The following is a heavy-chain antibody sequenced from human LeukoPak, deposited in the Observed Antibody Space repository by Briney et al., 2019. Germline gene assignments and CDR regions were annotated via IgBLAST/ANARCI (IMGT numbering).Heavy chain of an antibody. CDR2: IYSGGST. Sequence: GGSLRLSCVASGFPFSSYWMTWVRQAPGKGLEWVSVIYSGGSTYYADSVKGRFTISRDNSKNTLYLQMNSLRAEDTAVYYCARVQTLAVAGRGGWFDPWGQGTLVTVSS. D-gene: IGHD6-19*01. CDR1: GFPFSSYW. J-gene: IGHJ5*02. V-gene: IGHV3-53*01. CDR3: ARVQTLAVAGRGGWFDP.